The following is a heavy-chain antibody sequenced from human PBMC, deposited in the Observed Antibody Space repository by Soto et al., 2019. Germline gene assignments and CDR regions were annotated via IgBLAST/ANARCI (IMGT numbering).Heavy chain of an antibody. Sequence: AXVKVSCKASGYTFTNYAMHWVRQAPGQRLEWMGWINAGNGNTKYSQKFKGRVTITRDTSASTAYMELSSLRSEDTAVYYCERDKGGYYDTNTFDYWGQGTLVTVYS. CDR3: ERDKGGYYDTNTFDY. CDR1: GYTFTNYA. D-gene: IGHD3-22*01. J-gene: IGHJ4*02. CDR2: INAGNGNT. V-gene: IGHV1-3*01.